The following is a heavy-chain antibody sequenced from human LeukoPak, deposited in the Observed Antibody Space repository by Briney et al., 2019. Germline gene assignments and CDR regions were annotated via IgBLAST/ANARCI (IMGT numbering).Heavy chain of an antibody. V-gene: IGHV1-18*01. Sequence: ASVKVSCKASGYTFNTYGIIWVRQAPGQGLEWMGWISAYNGDTTYAQRLQGRVTLTTDASTSTAYMELRSLRSDDTAVYYCARESTGGSLEIDYWGQGTLVTVSS. J-gene: IGHJ4*02. D-gene: IGHD2-8*02. CDR3: ARESTGGSLEIDY. CDR2: ISAYNGDT. CDR1: GYTFNTYG.